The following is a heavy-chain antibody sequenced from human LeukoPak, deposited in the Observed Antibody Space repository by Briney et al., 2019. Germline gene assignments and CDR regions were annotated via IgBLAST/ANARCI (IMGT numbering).Heavy chain of an antibody. CDR3: AKEGDGIAVAEDAY. CDR1: GFTFDDYA. Sequence: GGSLRLSCAASGFTFDDYAMHWVRQAPGKGLEWVSAISGSGGSTYYADSVKGRFTISRDNSKNTLYLQMNSLRAEDTAVYYCAKEGDGIAVAEDAYWGQGTLVTVSS. V-gene: IGHV3-23*01. D-gene: IGHD6-19*01. CDR2: ISGSGGST. J-gene: IGHJ4*02.